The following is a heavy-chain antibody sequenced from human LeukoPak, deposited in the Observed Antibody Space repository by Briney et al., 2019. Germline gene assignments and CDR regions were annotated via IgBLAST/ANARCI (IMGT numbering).Heavy chain of an antibody. CDR1: GFTFSNYA. Sequence: GGSLRLSCAASGFTFSNYAMSWIRQAPGKGLEWVSLITGSGDNSYYTESVKGRFTLSRDNFKNTLFLQMDSLRAEDTAVYCCTRDEGLVAGIWRAYDIWGQGTMVTVSS. CDR2: ITGSGDNS. D-gene: IGHD6-19*01. V-gene: IGHV3-23*01. CDR3: TRDEGLVAGIWRAYDI. J-gene: IGHJ3*02.